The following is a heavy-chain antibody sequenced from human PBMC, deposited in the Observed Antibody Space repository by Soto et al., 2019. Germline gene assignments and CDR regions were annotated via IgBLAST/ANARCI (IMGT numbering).Heavy chain of an antibody. CDR2: IYYSGST. J-gene: IGHJ4*02. D-gene: IGHD3-10*01. CDR1: GGSISSSSYY. CDR3: GVREVGGVDY. V-gene: IGHV4-39*01. Sequence: QLQLQESGPGLVKPSETLSLTCTVSGGSISSSSYYWGWIRQPPGKGLEWIGSIYYSGSTYYNPSIKSRVTISVDTSKYQFSLKLSSVTAADTAVYYCGVREVGGVDYWGQGTLVTVSS.